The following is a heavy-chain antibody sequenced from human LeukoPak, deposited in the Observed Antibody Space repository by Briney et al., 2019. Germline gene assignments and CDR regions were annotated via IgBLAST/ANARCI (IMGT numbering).Heavy chain of an antibody. Sequence: KPSETLSLTCNVSGDSISGPYWNWIRQSPGRGLEWIGYTHYTGETNYNPSLKSRLTMSVDTSNNQVYLRLSSVTAADTAVYYCGRNPGSGSDHWGQGTLVTVSS. CDR3: GRNPGSGSDH. V-gene: IGHV4-59*11. CDR2: THYTGET. CDR1: GDSISGPY. J-gene: IGHJ4*02. D-gene: IGHD3-10*01.